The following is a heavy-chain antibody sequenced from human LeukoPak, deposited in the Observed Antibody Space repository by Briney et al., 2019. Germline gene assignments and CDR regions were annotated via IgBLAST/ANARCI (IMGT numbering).Heavy chain of an antibody. D-gene: IGHD1-26*01. V-gene: IGHV1-2*02. Sequence: EASVKVSCKASGYTFTGYYMHWVRQAPGQGLEWMGWINPNSGGTNYAQKFQGRVTMTRDTSISTAYMELSRLRSDDTAVYYCAAGELLSYYGMDVWGQGTTVTVSS. J-gene: IGHJ6*02. CDR3: AAGELLSYYGMDV. CDR1: GYTFTGYY. CDR2: INPNSGGT.